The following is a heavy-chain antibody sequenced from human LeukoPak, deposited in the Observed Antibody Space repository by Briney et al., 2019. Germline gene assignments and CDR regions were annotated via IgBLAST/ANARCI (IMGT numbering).Heavy chain of an antibody. D-gene: IGHD3-10*01. V-gene: IGHV1-46*01. CDR1: GYTFTIYS. Sequence: ASVTVSFTASGYTFTIYSMHWVRQAPGQGLEWMGIINPNGGSTIYAQKFQGRVTMTRDTSTSTVYMDLTSLRSEDTAVYYCARGGMVRDRRHFQFDHWGQGTLVTVSS. CDR3: ARGGMVRDRRHFQFDH. CDR2: INPNGGST. J-gene: IGHJ4*02.